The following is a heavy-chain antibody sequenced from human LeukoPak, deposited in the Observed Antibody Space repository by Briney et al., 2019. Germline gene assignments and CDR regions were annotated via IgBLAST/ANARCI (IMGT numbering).Heavy chain of an antibody. CDR2: IYHSGST. D-gene: IGHD3-22*01. J-gene: IGHJ5*02. CDR3: ARVYEYYYDSSGSYNWFDP. V-gene: IGHV4-38-2*02. CDR1: GYSISSGYY. Sequence: SETLSLTCTVSGYSISSGYYWGWIRQPPGKGLEWIGSIYHSGSTYYNPSLKSRVTISVDTSKNQFSLKLSSVTAADTAVYYCARVYEYYYDSSGSYNWFDPWGQGTLVTVSS.